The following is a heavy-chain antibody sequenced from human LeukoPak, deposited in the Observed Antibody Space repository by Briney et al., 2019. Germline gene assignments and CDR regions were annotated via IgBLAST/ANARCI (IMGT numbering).Heavy chain of an antibody. V-gene: IGHV3-48*01. D-gene: IGHD2-2*01. Sequence: GGSLRLSCAASGFSFSTSSMSWVRQTPGKGLEWISYIRGSSTTIYYADSVKGRFTISRDNARNSLYLQMNDPRAEDTGVYFCARDARSHCGTDACYGRYFDYWGQGSLVTVSS. J-gene: IGHJ4*02. CDR1: GFSFSTSS. CDR2: IRGSSTTI. CDR3: ARDARSHCGTDACYGRYFDY.